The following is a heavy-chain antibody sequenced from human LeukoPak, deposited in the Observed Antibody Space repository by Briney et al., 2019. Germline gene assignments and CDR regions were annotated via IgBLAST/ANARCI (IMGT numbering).Heavy chain of an antibody. CDR1: GFTFSSYG. Sequence: GGSLRPSCAASGFTFSSYGMHWVRQAPGKGLEWVAVIWYDGSNKYYADSVKGRFTISRDNSKNTLYLQMNSLRAEDTAVYYCAREGGLRFLEWLSRGWYFDLWGRGTLVTVSS. D-gene: IGHD3-3*01. CDR2: IWYDGSNK. V-gene: IGHV3-33*01. CDR3: AREGGLRFLEWLSRGWYFDL. J-gene: IGHJ2*01.